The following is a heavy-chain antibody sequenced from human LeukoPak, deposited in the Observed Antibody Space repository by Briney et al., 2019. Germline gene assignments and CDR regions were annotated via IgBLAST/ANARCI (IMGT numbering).Heavy chain of an antibody. D-gene: IGHD6-13*01. V-gene: IGHV3-7*01. CDR1: GFTFRDYW. Sequence: PGGSLRLSCEASGFTFRDYWVTWVRQAPGKGLEWVANVKQDGTEKFYVDSVKGRFTISRDNGKNSLYLQMNSLRVEDTAIYYCARAGGTSWADYWGQGTLVTVSS. J-gene: IGHJ4*02. CDR3: ARAGGTSWADY. CDR2: VKQDGTEK.